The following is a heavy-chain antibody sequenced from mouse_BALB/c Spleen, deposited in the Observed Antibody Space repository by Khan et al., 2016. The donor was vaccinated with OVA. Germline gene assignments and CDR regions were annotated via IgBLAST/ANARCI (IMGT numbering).Heavy chain of an antibody. D-gene: IGHD4-1*01. CDR2: ISSGGDYT. V-gene: IGHV5-6*01. CDR3: ASSLTGAFAY. CDR1: GFSFSSYS. Sequence: EVELVESGGDLVKPGGSLKLSCAASGFSFSSYSMSWVRQTPDKRLEWVATISSGGDYTFYPDIVKGRFTISIDNAKTTLYLQMSSLKSEDTAMFYCASSLTGAFAYWGQGTLVTVSA. J-gene: IGHJ3*01.